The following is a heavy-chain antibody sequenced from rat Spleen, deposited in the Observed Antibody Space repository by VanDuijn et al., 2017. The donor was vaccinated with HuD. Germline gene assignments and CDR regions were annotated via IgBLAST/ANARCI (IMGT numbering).Heavy chain of an antibody. CDR3: TRHFSPADYYSSFPVLY. V-gene: IGHV5-29*01. CDR1: GFTFSHYY. CDR2: ISYDGSST. D-gene: IGHD1-2*01. Sequence: EVQLVESGGGLVQPGRSLKLSCAASGFTFSHYYMAWVRQAPTKGLEWVATISYDGSSTYYRDSVKGRFTISRDNAKSTLYLQMDSLRSEDTATYYCTRHFSPADYYSSFPVLYWGQGTLVTVSS. J-gene: IGHJ3*01.